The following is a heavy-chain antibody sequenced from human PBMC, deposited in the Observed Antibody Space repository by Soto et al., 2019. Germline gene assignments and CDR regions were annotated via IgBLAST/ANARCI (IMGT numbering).Heavy chain of an antibody. J-gene: IGHJ5*02. CDR2: IKQDGSEK. Sequence: PGESLKISCAASGFTVSSNYMSWVRQAPGKGLEWVANIKQDGSEKYYVDSVKGRFTISRDNAKNSLYLQMNSLRAEDTAVYYCARSIAARLNWFDPWGQGTLVTVSS. CDR1: GFTVSSNY. V-gene: IGHV3-7*01. D-gene: IGHD6-6*01. CDR3: ARSIAARLNWFDP.